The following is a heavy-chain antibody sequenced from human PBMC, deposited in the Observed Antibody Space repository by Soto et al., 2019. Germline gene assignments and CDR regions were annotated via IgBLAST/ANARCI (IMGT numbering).Heavy chain of an antibody. CDR3: AREYYGNFDY. CDR2: ISITGGTT. Sequence: GGSLRLSCAASGFSFSSYAMHWVRQAPGKGLEWVSAISITGGTTFYADSVKGRFSISRDNAKNSLHLQMNSLRAEDTAVYYCAREYYGNFDYWGQGTLVTVSS. V-gene: IGHV3-48*03. D-gene: IGHD4-17*01. CDR1: GFSFSSYA. J-gene: IGHJ4*02.